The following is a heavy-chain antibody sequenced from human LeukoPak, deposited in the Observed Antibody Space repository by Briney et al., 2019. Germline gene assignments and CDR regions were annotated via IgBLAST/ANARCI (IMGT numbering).Heavy chain of an antibody. D-gene: IGHD2-2*01. CDR3: AKLGCSSISCYSNY. J-gene: IGHJ4*02. Sequence: GGSLRLSCAASGFTFSSYAMHWVRQAPGKGLEWVAVISYDGSNKYYADSVKGRFTISRDNSKNTLYLQMNSLRAEDTALYYCAKLGCSSISCYSNYWGQGTLVTVSS. V-gene: IGHV3-30-3*02. CDR2: ISYDGSNK. CDR1: GFTFSSYA.